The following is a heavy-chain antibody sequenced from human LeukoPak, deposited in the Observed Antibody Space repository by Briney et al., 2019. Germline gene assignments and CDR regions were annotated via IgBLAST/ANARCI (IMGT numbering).Heavy chain of an antibody. CDR2: ISSGSVTI. CDR1: GFTFSDYN. V-gene: IGHV3-48*01. J-gene: IGHJ6*02. D-gene: IGHD2-15*01. Sequence: GSLRLSCAPSGFTFSDYNMNWVRQAPGKGLEWVSYISSGSVTIYYADSVKGRFTISRDNAKNSLYLQMNSLRAEDTAVYYCARVGPGGGTPAWYYYYGMDVWGQGTTVTVSS. CDR3: ARVGPGGGTPAWYYYYGMDV.